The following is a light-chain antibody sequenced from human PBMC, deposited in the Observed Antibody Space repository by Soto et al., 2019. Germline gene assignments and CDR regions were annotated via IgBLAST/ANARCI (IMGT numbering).Light chain of an antibody. J-gene: IGLJ1*01. V-gene: IGLV1-44*01. Sequence: QSVLTQPPSASGTPGQRVTIACSGSSSNIGSNTVNWYQHLPGTAPKLLIYSNNLRPSGVPDRFSGSKSGTSASLAISGLQSEDEPDYYCATWDDSLNASVFGTGTKVTVL. CDR1: SSNIGSNT. CDR2: SNN. CDR3: ATWDDSLNASV.